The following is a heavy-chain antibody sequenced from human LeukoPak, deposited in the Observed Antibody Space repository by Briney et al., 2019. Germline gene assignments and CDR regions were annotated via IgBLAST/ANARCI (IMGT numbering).Heavy chain of an antibody. CDR3: ARVSCSSTSCYSYYYYYMDV. CDR2: IYHSGST. Sequence: SENLSLTCTVSGYSISSGYYWGWIRQPPGKGLEWIGSIYHSGSTYYNPSLKSRVTISVDTSKNQFSLKLSSVTAADTAVYYCARVSCSSTSCYSYYYYYMDVWGKGTTVTVSS. J-gene: IGHJ6*03. D-gene: IGHD2-2*02. CDR1: GYSISSGYY. V-gene: IGHV4-38-2*02.